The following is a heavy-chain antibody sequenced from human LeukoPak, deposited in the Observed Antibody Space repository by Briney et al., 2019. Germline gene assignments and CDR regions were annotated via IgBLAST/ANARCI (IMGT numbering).Heavy chain of an antibody. CDR2: IKSKTDGETT. CDR1: GFTFSNAW. D-gene: IGHD2-2*01. CDR3: TTPAAAQFKD. V-gene: IGHV3-15*01. J-gene: IGHJ4*02. Sequence: GGSLRLSCAGSGFTFSNAWMSWVRQAPGKGLEWVGRIKSKTDGETTDYGAPVRGRFTISRDDSTNTLYLQMNSLKNEDTAVYYCTTPAAAQFKDWGQGTLVTVSS.